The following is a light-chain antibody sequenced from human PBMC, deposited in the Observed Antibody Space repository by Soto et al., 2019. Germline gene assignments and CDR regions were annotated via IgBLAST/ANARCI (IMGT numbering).Light chain of an antibody. CDR1: TSNIGAGYD. CDR3: QSYDNSLTAPVV. V-gene: IGLV1-40*01. J-gene: IGLJ2*01. Sequence: QLVLTQPPSVSGAPGQRVTISCTGSTSNIGAGYDVHWYRQLPGTAPKLLIYGDNSRPSGVPDRFSVSKSDTSASLAITGLQAEDEAEYFCQSYDNSLTAPVVFGGGTKLTVL. CDR2: GDN.